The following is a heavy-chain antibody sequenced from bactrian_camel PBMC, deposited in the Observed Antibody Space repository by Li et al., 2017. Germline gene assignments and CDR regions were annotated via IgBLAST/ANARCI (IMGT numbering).Heavy chain of an antibody. V-gene: IGHV3S55*01. J-gene: IGHJ6*01. Sequence: HVQLVESGGGAVQAGGSLRLSCTASGFTFESTDMAWYRKAPGNVCDLVSLIGGAGQTEYLDAVKGRSTISRDNARNTVYLQLNSLKTEDTGMYYCTKDLEIGVGFDYWGQGTQVTVS. D-gene: IGHD1*01. CDR1: GFTFESTD. CDR2: IGGAGQT. CDR3: TKDLEIGVGFDY.